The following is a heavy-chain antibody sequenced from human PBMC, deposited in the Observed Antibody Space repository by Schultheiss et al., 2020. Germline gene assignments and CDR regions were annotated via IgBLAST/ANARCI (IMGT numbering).Heavy chain of an antibody. V-gene: IGHV3-21*04. CDR2: ISSSSSYI. CDR1: GFTFSSYS. D-gene: IGHD6-13*01. CDR3: ARNQPVHSSSWYYFDY. J-gene: IGHJ4*02. Sequence: GGSLRLSCAASGFTFSSYSMNWVRQAPGKGLEWVSSISSSSSYIYYADSVKGRFTISRDTSKNTLYLQMNSLRAEDTAIYYCARNQPVHSSSWYYFDYWGQGTLV.